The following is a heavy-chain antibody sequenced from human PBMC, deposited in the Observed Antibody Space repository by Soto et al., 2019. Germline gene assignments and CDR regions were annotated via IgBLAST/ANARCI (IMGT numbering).Heavy chain of an antibody. CDR1: GFTFSSYW. V-gene: IGHV3-74*01. Sequence: GGSLRLSCAASGFTFSSYWMHWVRQAPGKGLVWVSRINSDGSSTSYADSVKGRFTISRDNAKNTLYLQMNSLRAEDTAVYYCASAGAFDWLWNAFDYWGQGTLVTVSS. D-gene: IGHD3-9*01. CDR2: INSDGSST. CDR3: ASAGAFDWLWNAFDY. J-gene: IGHJ4*02.